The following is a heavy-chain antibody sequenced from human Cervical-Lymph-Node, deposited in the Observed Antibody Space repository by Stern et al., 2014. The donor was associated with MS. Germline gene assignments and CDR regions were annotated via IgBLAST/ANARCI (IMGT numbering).Heavy chain of an antibody. Sequence: VQLVESGAEVKKPGASVKVSCKASGYSFTAYYMHWVRQTPGQGLEWMGWIDPNSGRTKSAQNFQGRVTMTRDTSISTFYMELSGLTSDDTAVFYCARERHSMDVWGQGTTVTVSS. V-gene: IGHV1-2*02. J-gene: IGHJ6*02. CDR3: ARERHSMDV. CDR1: GYSFTAYY. CDR2: IDPNSGRT.